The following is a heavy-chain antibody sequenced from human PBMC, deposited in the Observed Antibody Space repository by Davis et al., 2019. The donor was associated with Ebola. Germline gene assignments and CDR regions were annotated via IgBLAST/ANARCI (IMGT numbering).Heavy chain of an antibody. CDR2: ISSSSSYI. J-gene: IGHJ6*02. V-gene: IGHV3-21*04. D-gene: IGHD3-16*01. CDR3: AKWGMDV. Sequence: GESLKISCAASGFTFSSYSMNWVRQAPGKGLEWVSSISSSSSYIYYADSVKGRFTISRDNSKNTLYLQMNSLRAEDTAVYYCAKWGMDVWGQGTTVTVSS. CDR1: GFTFSSYS.